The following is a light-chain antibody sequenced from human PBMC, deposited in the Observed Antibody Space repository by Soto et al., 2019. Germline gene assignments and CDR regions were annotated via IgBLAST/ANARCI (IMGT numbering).Light chain of an antibody. Sequence: DIQMTQSPSTLPASVGDRVTITCRASQSVDNWLAWFQQKPGKAPKVLIHRASSLDSGVPSRFSGSGWGTEFTLTITSLQPDDFAPYYGQHYSASSPWTFGHGTKVEIK. CDR3: QHYSASSPWT. CDR1: QSVDNW. V-gene: IGKV1-5*03. J-gene: IGKJ1*01. CDR2: RAS.